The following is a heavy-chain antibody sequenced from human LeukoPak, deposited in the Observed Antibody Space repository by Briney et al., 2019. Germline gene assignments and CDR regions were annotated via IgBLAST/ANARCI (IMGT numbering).Heavy chain of an antibody. D-gene: IGHD3-3*01. CDR1: GYTFTGHY. CDR2: INPNSGGT. V-gene: IGHV1-2*02. CDR3: ATQYYDFWSGPRYFYYGMDV. J-gene: IGHJ6*02. Sequence: GASVKVSCKASGYTFTGHYMHWVRQAPGQGLEWMGWINPNSGGTNYAQKFQGRVTMTRDTSISTAYMDLSSLRSDDTAAYYCATQYYDFWSGPRYFYYGMDVWGQGTTVTVSS.